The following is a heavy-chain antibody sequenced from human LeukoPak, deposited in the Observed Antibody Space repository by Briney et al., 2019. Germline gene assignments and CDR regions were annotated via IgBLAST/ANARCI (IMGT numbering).Heavy chain of an antibody. CDR1: GFTFSSYG. Sequence: GGSLRLSCEASGFTFSSYGMSWVRQAPGKGLEWVSALTGSGDNIYYADSVKGRFTISRDNAKNSLYLQMNSLRAEDTAVYYCARGGYDFDYWGQGTLVTVSS. V-gene: IGHV3-21*01. CDR2: LTGSGDNI. CDR3: ARGGYDFDY. J-gene: IGHJ4*02. D-gene: IGHD3-22*01.